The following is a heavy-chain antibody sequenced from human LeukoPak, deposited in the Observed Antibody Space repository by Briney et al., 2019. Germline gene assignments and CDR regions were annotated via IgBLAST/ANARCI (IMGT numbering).Heavy chain of an antibody. CDR2: IYYXGST. D-gene: IGHD6-13*01. CDR1: GGSISSYY. J-gene: IGHJ4*02. V-gene: IGHV4-59*08. CDR3: ARRSSSWPVPYYFDY. Sequence: PSETLSLTCTVSGGSISSYYWSXXXQPPGKGLXXXXYIYYXGSTNYNPSLKSRVTISVDTSKNQFSLKLSSVTAADTAVYYCARRSSSWPVPYYFDYWGQGTLVTVSS.